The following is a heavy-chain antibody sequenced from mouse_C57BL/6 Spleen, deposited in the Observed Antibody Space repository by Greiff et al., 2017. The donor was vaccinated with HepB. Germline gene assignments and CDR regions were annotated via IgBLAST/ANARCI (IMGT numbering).Heavy chain of an antibody. V-gene: IGHV5-12*01. CDR3: ARQETTRYYFDY. CDR2: ISNGGGST. Sequence: EVQRVESGGGLVQPGGSLKLSCAASGFTFSDYYMYWVRQTPEKRLEWVAYISNGGGSTYYPDTVKGRFTISRDNAKNTLYLQMSRLKSEDTAMYYCARQETTRYYFDYWGQGTTLTVSS. D-gene: IGHD2-12*01. CDR1: GFTFSDYY. J-gene: IGHJ2*01.